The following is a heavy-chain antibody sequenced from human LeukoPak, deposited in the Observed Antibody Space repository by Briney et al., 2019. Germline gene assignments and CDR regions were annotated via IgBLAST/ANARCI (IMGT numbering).Heavy chain of an antibody. Sequence: GGSLRLSCAASGFTFSSYAMSWVRQAPGKGLEWVSAISGSGGSTYYADSVKGRFTISRDNSKNTLYLQMNSLRAEDTAVYYCAKDYDILTGYFFEDAFDIWGQGTMDTVSS. CDR2: ISGSGGST. V-gene: IGHV3-23*01. J-gene: IGHJ3*02. D-gene: IGHD3-9*01. CDR1: GFTFSSYA. CDR3: AKDYDILTGYFFEDAFDI.